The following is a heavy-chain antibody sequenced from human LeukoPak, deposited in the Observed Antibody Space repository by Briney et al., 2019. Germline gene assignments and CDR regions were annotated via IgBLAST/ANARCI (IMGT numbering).Heavy chain of an antibody. J-gene: IGHJ5*02. Sequence: ASVKVSCKASGYTFTGYYMHWVRQAPGQGLEWMGWINPNSGGTNYAQKFQGRVTMTRDTSISTAYMELSRLRSDDTAVYYCARAQPYYCGSGRGNWFDPWGQGTLVTVSS. D-gene: IGHD3-10*01. CDR1: GYTFTGYY. CDR3: ARAQPYYCGSGRGNWFDP. CDR2: INPNSGGT. V-gene: IGHV1-2*02.